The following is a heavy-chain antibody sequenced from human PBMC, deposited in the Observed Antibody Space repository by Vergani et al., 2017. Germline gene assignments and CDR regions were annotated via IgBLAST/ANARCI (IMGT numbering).Heavy chain of an antibody. J-gene: IGHJ5*02. D-gene: IGHD3-9*01. V-gene: IGHV1-18*01. Sequence: QVQLVQSGAELKKPGASVSVSCKGSSHTFQTYGISWVRQAPGKGLEWMAWIRPYTGHTIYAQKFQDRVTITADESTSTAYMELSSLRSEDTAVYYCAREGTDGSRPPRVYYDSPRGFDPWGQGTLVTVSS. CDR3: AREGTDGSRPPRVYYDSPRGFDP. CDR1: SHTFQTYG. CDR2: IRPYTGHT.